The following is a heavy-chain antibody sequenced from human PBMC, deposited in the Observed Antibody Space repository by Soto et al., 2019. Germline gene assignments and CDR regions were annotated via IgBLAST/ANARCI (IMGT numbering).Heavy chain of an antibody. Sequence: EVQLVESGGGLVKPGGSLRLSCISSGFTFRTYTMNWVRQDPGKGLEWVSGIRGFSPYTFYAESVKGRFTISRDNAKNSLSLQMNSLRAEDTAVYYCARDRGYDAHDYYYNAMDVLGHGTTGTVSS. CDR2: IRGFSPYT. D-gene: IGHD2-15*01. J-gene: IGHJ6*02. CDR3: ARDRGYDAHDYYYNAMDV. V-gene: IGHV3-21*01. CDR1: GFTFRTYT.